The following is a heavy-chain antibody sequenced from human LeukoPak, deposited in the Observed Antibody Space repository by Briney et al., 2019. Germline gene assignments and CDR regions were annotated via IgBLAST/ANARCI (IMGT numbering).Heavy chain of an antibody. CDR2: MSGSGGST. V-gene: IGHV3-23*01. J-gene: IGHJ4*02. CDR3: AKGPGPRGLGY. D-gene: IGHD3-10*01. Sequence: GGSLRPSCAASGFTFSIYAMSWVRQAPGQGLEWVSAMSGSGGSTYYADSVKGRFTISRDNSKNTLYLQVNSLRAEDTAVYYCAKGPGPRGLGYWGQGTLVTVSS. CDR1: GFTFSIYA.